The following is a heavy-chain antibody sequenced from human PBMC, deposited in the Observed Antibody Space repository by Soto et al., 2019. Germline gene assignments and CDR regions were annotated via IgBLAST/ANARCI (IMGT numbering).Heavy chain of an antibody. J-gene: IGHJ6*02. Sequence: TGESLKISCKGSGYMFTTYRLAWVRQMPGKGLEWVGSIHGGDSDTRYSPSFQGRVTISADKSISTAYLQWSSLKASDTAMYYCARGGGTYNHYALDVWGQGTTVTVSS. V-gene: IGHV5-51*01. CDR3: ARGGGTYNHYALDV. D-gene: IGHD1-1*01. CDR2: IHGGDSDT. CDR1: GYMFTTYR.